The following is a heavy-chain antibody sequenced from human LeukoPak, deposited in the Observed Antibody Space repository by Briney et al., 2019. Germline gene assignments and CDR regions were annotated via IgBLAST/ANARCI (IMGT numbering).Heavy chain of an antibody. CDR1: GYTFTGYY. CDR2: VNPNSGGT. Sequence: GASVTVSCKASGYTFTGYYMHWVRQAPGQGLEWMGWVNPNSGGTNYAQKFQGRVTMTRDTSISTAYMELSRLRSDDTAVYYCARDDLGIAAAGIYYYYGMDVWGQGTTVTVS. D-gene: IGHD6-13*01. J-gene: IGHJ6*02. CDR3: ARDDLGIAAAGIYYYYGMDV. V-gene: IGHV1-2*02.